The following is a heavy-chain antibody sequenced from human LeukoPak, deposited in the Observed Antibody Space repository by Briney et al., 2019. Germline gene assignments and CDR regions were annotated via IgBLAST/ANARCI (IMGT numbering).Heavy chain of an antibody. V-gene: IGHV4-59*01. J-gene: IGHJ4*02. Sequence: SETLSLTCTVSGGSISSYCWSWIRQPPGKGLEWIGYIYSSGNTNYNPSLKSRLTISVDTSKNQFSLKLSSVTAADTAVYYCARESRRDGYKFDYWGQGTLVTVSS. CDR2: IYSSGNT. D-gene: IGHD5-24*01. CDR1: GGSISSYC. CDR3: ARESRRDGYKFDY.